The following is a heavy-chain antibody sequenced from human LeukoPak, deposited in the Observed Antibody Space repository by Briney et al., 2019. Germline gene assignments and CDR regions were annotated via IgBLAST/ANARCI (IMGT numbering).Heavy chain of an antibody. D-gene: IGHD6-13*01. CDR1: GGSISSGGYS. J-gene: IGHJ4*02. Sequence: SETLSLTCAVPGGSISSGGYSWSWIRQPPGKGLEWIGYIYHSGSTYYNPSLKSRVTISVDRSKNQFSLKLSSVTAADTAVYYCARERAAAFDYWGQGTLVTVSS. CDR2: IYHSGST. CDR3: ARERAAAFDY. V-gene: IGHV4-30-2*01.